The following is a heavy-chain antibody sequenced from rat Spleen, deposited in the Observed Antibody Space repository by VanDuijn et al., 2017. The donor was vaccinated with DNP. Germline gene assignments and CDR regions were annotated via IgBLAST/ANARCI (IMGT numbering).Heavy chain of an antibody. Sequence: EVQLVESGGGLVQPGRSLKLSCAASGFTFSDYYMAWVRQAPTEGLKWVAYIGSDGYAPYYGDSVKGRFTISRDNAKSTLYLQMDSLRSEDTATYYCTTTRVSSYFDYWGQGVMVSVSS. CDR2: IGSDGYAP. V-gene: IGHV5-20*01. CDR1: GFTFSDYY. CDR3: TTTRVSSYFDY. D-gene: IGHD1-4*01. J-gene: IGHJ2*01.